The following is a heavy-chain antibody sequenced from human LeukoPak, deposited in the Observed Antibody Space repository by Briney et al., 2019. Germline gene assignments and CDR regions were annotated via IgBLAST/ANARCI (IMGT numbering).Heavy chain of an antibody. CDR3: ARDRGGGSYSREYFQH. J-gene: IGHJ1*01. Sequence: GGSLRLSCAASGFTFSSYNMNWVRQAPGKGLEWVSYISSSSSTTHYADSVKGRFTISRDNAKNSLYLQMNSLRAEDTAVYYCARDRGGGSYSREYFQHWGQGTLVTVSS. D-gene: IGHD1-26*01. CDR1: GFTFSSYN. V-gene: IGHV3-48*04. CDR2: ISSSSSTT.